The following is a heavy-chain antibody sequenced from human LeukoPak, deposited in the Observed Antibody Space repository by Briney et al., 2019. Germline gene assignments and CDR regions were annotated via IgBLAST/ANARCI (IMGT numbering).Heavy chain of an antibody. CDR2: INRSGST. V-gene: IGHV4-34*01. J-gene: IGHJ4*02. CDR3: ARGRRSIAARFDY. D-gene: IGHD6-6*01. CDR1: GGSFSGYY. Sequence: SETLSLNCAVYGGSFSGYYWSWIRQPPGKGLEWIGEINRSGSTNYNPSLKSRVTISVDTSKNQFSLKLSSVTAADTAVYYCARGRRSIAARFDYWGQGTLVTVSS.